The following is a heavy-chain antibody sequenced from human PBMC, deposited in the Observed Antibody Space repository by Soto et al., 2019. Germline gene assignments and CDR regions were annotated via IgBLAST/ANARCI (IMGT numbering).Heavy chain of an antibody. Sequence: QVQLQESGPGLVKPSETLSLTCTVSGGSISSYYWSWIRQPPGKGLEWIGCIYYSGGTNYNPSLKSRVTISVDSSKNHFSLKLSSVTAADTAVYYCARRYDGNLDYWGQGTLVTVSS. D-gene: IGHD3-16*01. CDR3: ARRYDGNLDY. CDR2: IYYSGGT. J-gene: IGHJ4*02. V-gene: IGHV4-59*08. CDR1: GGSISSYY.